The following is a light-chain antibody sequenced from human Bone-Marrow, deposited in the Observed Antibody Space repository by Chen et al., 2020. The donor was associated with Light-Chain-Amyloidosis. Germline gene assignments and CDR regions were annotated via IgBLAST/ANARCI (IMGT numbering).Light chain of an antibody. J-gene: IGLJ2*01. V-gene: IGLV2-23*02. CDR2: EVT. CDR3: CSYAGDSTLL. Sequence: SALIRPASLPGSPERSITISGLGTSSNVGGLNLVSWYQQHPGKAPKLIFYEVTKRPSGVSNRFSAFKSGNTASLTISGLQTEDEADYYCCSYAGDSTLLFGGGTKLTVL. CDR1: SSNVGGLNL.